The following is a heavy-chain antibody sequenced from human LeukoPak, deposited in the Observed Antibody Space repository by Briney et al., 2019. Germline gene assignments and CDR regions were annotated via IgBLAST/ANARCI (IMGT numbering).Heavy chain of an antibody. Sequence: SETLSLTCTVPGGSISSSSYFWGWIRQPPGRSLEWIVTLYYSGTTSYNPSLQSRVTISVDTSKNQFSLKLSSVTAADTSIYYCARLNAYSSSWHYFDSWGQGTLVTVSS. CDR3: ARLNAYSSSWHYFDS. CDR2: LYYSGTT. D-gene: IGHD6-13*01. V-gene: IGHV4-39*01. CDR1: GGSISSSSYF. J-gene: IGHJ4*02.